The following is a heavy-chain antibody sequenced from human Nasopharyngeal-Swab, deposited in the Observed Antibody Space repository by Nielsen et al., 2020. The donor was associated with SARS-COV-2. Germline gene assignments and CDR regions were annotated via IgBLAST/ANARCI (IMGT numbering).Heavy chain of an antibody. J-gene: IGHJ5*02. CDR3: ARGVYDSSGYYYP. Sequence: GGSLRLSCAAPGFTFSSYEMNWVRQVPGKGLEWVSYISRSGGTIYYADSVKGRFTISRDNAKNSLYLQMNSLRAEDTAVYYCARGVYDSSGYYYPWGQGTLVTVSS. CDR1: GFTFSSYE. V-gene: IGHV3-48*03. D-gene: IGHD3-22*01. CDR2: ISRSGGTI.